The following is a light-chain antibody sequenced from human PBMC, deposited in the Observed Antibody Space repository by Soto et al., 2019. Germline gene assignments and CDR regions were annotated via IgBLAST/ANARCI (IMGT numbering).Light chain of an antibody. CDR1: QGISNK. CDR3: QQADTVPFT. CDR2: SAS. V-gene: IGKV1-12*01. J-gene: IGKJ3*01. Sequence: DIQMPQSPSAVSASVGDRVTITCRASQGISNKLAWYQQKPGKVPKLLIYSASNLESGVPSRLSGSRSGTAFSLSITTLQPEDFATYYYQQADTVPFTFGPGTKVDIK.